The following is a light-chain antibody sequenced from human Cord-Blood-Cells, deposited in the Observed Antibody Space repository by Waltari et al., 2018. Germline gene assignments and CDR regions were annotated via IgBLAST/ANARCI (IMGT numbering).Light chain of an antibody. CDR2: WAS. Sequence: DIVITHSPDSLAVSRGERATINCQSSQSVLYSSNNKNYLAWYQQKPGQPPKLLMYWASTRESGVPDRFSGSGSGTDFTLTISSLQAEDVAVYYCQQYYSTPYTFGQGTKLEIK. CDR3: QQYYSTPYT. CDR1: QSVLYSSNNKNY. V-gene: IGKV4-1*01. J-gene: IGKJ2*01.